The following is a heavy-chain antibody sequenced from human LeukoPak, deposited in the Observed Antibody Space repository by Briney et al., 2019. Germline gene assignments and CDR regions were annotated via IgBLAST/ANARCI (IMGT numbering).Heavy chain of an antibody. CDR3: ARVGYSGYDYDY. CDR2: ISGSGDST. CDR1: GFTFSSCS. Sequence: GGSLRLSCAASGFTFSSCSMSWVRQAPGKGLEWVSVISGSGDSTYYADSVEGRCTISRDNSKDALYLQMNSLRAEDTAVYYCARVGYSGYDYDYWGQGTLVTVSS. J-gene: IGHJ4*02. D-gene: IGHD5-12*01. V-gene: IGHV3-23*01.